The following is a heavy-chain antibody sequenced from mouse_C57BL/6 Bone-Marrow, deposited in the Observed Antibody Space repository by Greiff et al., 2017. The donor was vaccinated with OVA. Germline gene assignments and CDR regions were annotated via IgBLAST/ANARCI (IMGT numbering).Heavy chain of an antibody. CDR3: ARRWDGFAY. CDR1: GYTFTSYG. D-gene: IGHD4-1*01. V-gene: IGHV1-81*01. Sequence: VQLQQSGAELARPGASVKLSCKASGYTFTSYGISWVKQRTGQGLEWIGEIYPRSGNTYYNEKFKGKATLTADKSSSTAYMELRSLTSEDSAVYFCARRWDGFAYWGQGTLVTVSA. J-gene: IGHJ3*01. CDR2: IYPRSGNT.